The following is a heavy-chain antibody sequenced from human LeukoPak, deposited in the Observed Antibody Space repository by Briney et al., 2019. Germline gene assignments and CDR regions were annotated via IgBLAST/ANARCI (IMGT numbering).Heavy chain of an antibody. V-gene: IGHV3-7*01. J-gene: IGHJ4*02. D-gene: IGHD3-16*01. CDR3: ARDWGGKNDS. Sequence: AGGSLSLSCAASGFTFSSYWMTWVRQAPAKGLEWVANIKQDGSEKYYVDSVKGRFTISRDNARNSLYLQMNSLRAEDTAVYYCARDWGGKNDSWGQGTLVTVSS. CDR1: GFTFSSYW. CDR2: IKQDGSEK.